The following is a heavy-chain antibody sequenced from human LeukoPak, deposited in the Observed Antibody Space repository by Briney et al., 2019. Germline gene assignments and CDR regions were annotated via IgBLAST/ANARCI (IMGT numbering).Heavy chain of an antibody. D-gene: IGHD2-2*02. Sequence: SETLSLTCTVSGGSISSYYWSWIRQPPGKGLEWIGYIYTSGSTNYNPSLKSRVTISVDTSKNQFSLKLSSVTAADTAVYYCARRLGYCSSTSCYKGYYYYYMGVWGKGTTVTVSS. CDR3: ARRLGYCSSTSCYKGYYYYYMGV. V-gene: IGHV4-4*09. CDR2: IYTSGST. CDR1: GGSISSYY. J-gene: IGHJ6*03.